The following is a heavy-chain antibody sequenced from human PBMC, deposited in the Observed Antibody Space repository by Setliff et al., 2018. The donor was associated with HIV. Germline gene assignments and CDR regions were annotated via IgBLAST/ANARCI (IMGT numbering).Heavy chain of an antibody. Sequence: GGSLRLSCAASEFTFSTYAMSWVRQAPGKGLEWVSVIGSNGGSTYYADSVKGRFTVSRDNSKNTLYLQMNSLRAEDTAVYYCAKDRGPEGAPYSYYGMDVWGQGTTVTVSS. CDR2: IGSNGGST. V-gene: IGHV3-23*01. CDR3: AKDRGPEGAPYSYYGMDV. J-gene: IGHJ6*02. CDR1: EFTFSTYA.